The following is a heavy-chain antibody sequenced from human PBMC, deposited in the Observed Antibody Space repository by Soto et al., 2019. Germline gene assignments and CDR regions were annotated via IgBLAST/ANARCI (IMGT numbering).Heavy chain of an antibody. CDR1: GGTFSSYA. CDR3: ARGRGDFWSGLDYYYYYGMDV. J-gene: IGHJ6*02. Sequence: QVQLVQSGAEVKKPGSSVKVSCKASGGTFSSYAISWVRQASGQGLEWMGGIIPIFGTANYAQKFQGRVTITADESTSTAYMELSSLRSEDTAVYYCARGRGDFWSGLDYYYYYGMDVWGQGTTVTVSS. V-gene: IGHV1-69*01. CDR2: IIPIFGTA. D-gene: IGHD3-3*01.